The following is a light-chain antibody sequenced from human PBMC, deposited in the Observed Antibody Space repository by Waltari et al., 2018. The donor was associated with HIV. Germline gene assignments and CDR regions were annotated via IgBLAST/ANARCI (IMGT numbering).Light chain of an antibody. CDR3: SSYTSSSTHV. Sequence: QSALTQPASVSGSPGQSITISCTGTSSDVGAYTYVSWYQQYPGKVPKLMIYDVSNRPSGVSKRFSGSKSGNTASLTISGLQAEDEADYYCSSYTSSSTHVFGTGTKVTVL. CDR1: SSDVGAYTY. V-gene: IGLV2-14*03. CDR2: DVS. J-gene: IGLJ1*01.